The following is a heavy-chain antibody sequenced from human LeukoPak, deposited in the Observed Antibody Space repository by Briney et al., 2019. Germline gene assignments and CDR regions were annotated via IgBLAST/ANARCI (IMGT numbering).Heavy chain of an antibody. D-gene: IGHD6-6*01. J-gene: IGHJ6*03. CDR2: ISGSGGST. CDR1: GFTFSSYA. Sequence: GGSLRLSCAASGFTFSSYAMSWVRQAPGKGLEWVSAISGSGGSTYYADSVKGRFTISRDNSKNMLYLQMNSLRAEDTAVYYCAKDGDSSSSGYYYFYMDVWGKGTTVTVSS. V-gene: IGHV3-23*01. CDR3: AKDGDSSSSGYYYFYMDV.